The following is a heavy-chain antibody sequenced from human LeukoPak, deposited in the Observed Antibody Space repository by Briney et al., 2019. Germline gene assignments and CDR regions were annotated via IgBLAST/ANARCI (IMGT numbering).Heavy chain of an antibody. CDR3: AKDRGLYSGVFAFDM. D-gene: IGHD1-26*01. CDR2: ISSRNGNT. J-gene: IGHJ3*02. CDR1: GFTFIDYT. Sequence: GGSLRLSCVASGFTFIDYTMTWVRQGPGKGLEWVSSISSRNGNTFYSDSVKGRFTISRDDSKNTLYLQMNTLRAEDTATYFCAKDRGLYSGVFAFDMWGQGTLVTVSS. V-gene: IGHV3-23*01.